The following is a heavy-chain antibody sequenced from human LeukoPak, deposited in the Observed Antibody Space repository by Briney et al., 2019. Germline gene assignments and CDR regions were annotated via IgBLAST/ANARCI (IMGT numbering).Heavy chain of an antibody. J-gene: IGHJ4*02. V-gene: IGHV4-4*07. CDR1: GGSISSYY. Sequence: PSETLSHTCTVSGGSISSYYWSWIRQPAGKGLEWIGRIYTSGSTNYNPSLKSRVTMSVDTSKNQFSLKLSSVTAADTAVYYCARDGPYSSGWYLDYWGQGTLVTVSS. CDR2: IYTSGST. CDR3: ARDGPYSSGWYLDY. D-gene: IGHD6-19*01.